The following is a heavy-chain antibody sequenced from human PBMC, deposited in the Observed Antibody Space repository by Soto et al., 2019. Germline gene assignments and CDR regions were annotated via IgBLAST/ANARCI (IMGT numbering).Heavy chain of an antibody. CDR3: STCGYLGQYRWFDP. Sequence: PSETLSLTCEVSGGSISSGGYSWSWIRQPPGKALEWIGYIYHSGRTFYSPSLKTRVTIALDRSKNQFSLKMKSVTAADTAVYYCSTCGYLGQYRWFDPWGQGTPVTVSS. D-gene: IGHD5-18*01. CDR2: IYHSGRT. CDR1: GGSISSGGYS. J-gene: IGHJ5*02. V-gene: IGHV4-30-2*01.